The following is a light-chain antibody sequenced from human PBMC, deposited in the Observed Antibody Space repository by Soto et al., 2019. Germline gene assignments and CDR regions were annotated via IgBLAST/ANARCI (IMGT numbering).Light chain of an antibody. CDR3: QAYDNTLSGWV. V-gene: IGLV1-44*01. CDR2: TNN. CDR1: SSNIGTNT. J-gene: IGLJ3*02. Sequence: QSVLTQPPSASGTPGQRVSISCSGSSSNIGTNTVIWYQQLPGAAPKLLIYTNNQRPSGVPDRFSGSKSGTSASLAITGLQAEDEADYYCQAYDNTLSGWVFGGGTKLTVL.